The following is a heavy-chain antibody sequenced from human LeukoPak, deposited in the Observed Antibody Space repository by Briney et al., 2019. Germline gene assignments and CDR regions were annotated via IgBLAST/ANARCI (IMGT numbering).Heavy chain of an antibody. J-gene: IGHJ5*02. D-gene: IGHD3-22*01. CDR2: ISGSGGST. Sequence: GGSLRLSCAASGFTFSSYAMSWVRQAPGKGLEWVSAISGSGGSTYYADSVKGRFTISRDNSKNTLYLQMNSLRAEDTAVYYCAKDYSDYYDSSGFDPWGQGTLVTVSS. V-gene: IGHV3-23*01. CDR1: GFTFSSYA. CDR3: AKDYSDYYDSSGFDP.